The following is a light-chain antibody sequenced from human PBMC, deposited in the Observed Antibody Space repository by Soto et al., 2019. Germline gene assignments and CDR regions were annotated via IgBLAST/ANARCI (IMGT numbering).Light chain of an antibody. J-gene: IGKJ5*01. CDR2: AAS. V-gene: IGKV1-27*01. CDR1: QGISNY. CDR3: QKFNSDSIT. Sequence: DIQLTQSPSSLSASVGDRVTITCRASQGISNYLAWYQQKPGKVPKLLVYAASKLHSGVPSRFSGSGSGTDFALTISGLQPEDVATYYCQKFNSDSITFGQGTRLEIK.